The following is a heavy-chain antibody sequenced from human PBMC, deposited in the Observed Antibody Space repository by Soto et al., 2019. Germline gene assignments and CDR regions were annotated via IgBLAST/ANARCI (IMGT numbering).Heavy chain of an antibody. J-gene: IGHJ4*02. V-gene: IGHV3-30*18. CDR2: ISYDGSNK. D-gene: IGHD6-19*01. Sequence: PGGSLRLSCAASGFTFSSYGMHWVRQAPGKGLEWVAVISYDGSNKYYADSVKGRFTISRDNSKNTLYLQMNSLRAEDTAVYYCAKDIAVAGHFDYWGQGTLVTVSS. CDR3: AKDIAVAGHFDY. CDR1: GFTFSSYG.